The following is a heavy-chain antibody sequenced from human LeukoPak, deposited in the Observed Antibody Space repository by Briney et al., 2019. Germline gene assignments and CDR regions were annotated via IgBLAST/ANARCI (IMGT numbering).Heavy chain of an antibody. Sequence: GGSLRLSCAVSVFTFSHYWMTWVRQARGKGLEWVANMKEDGSQETYVDSVKGRFTISRDNAKNSLYLQMNNVRAEDTAVYYCARYSYKHDCWGQGTLVTVSS. CDR2: MKEDGSQE. D-gene: IGHD2-15*01. CDR3: ARYSYKHDC. J-gene: IGHJ4*02. CDR1: VFTFSHYW. V-gene: IGHV3-7*01.